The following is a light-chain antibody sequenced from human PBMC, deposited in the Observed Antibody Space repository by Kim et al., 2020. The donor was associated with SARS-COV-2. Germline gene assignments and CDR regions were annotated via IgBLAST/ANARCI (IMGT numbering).Light chain of an antibody. V-gene: IGLV1-44*01. CDR3: ASWDDSLSGWV. Sequence: GQRVTISCSGSRSDIAINPVSWYQQLPGTTPKLLIYSNVQRPSGVPDRFSGSKSGTSASLAISGLQSEDEADYYCASWDDSLSGWVFGGGTQLTVL. J-gene: IGLJ3*02. CDR1: RSDIAINP. CDR2: SNV.